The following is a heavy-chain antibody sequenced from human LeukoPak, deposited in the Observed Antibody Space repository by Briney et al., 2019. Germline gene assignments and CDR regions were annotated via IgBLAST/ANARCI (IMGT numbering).Heavy chain of an antibody. J-gene: IGHJ3*02. CDR1: GGSISSGGYY. CDR3: ARAPIVVVPTGGAFDI. CDR2: IYYSGST. D-gene: IGHD3-22*01. V-gene: IGHV4-31*03. Sequence: PSETLSLTCTVSGGSISSGGYYWSWIRQHPGKGLEWIGYIYYSGSTYYNPSLKSRVTISVDTSKNQFSLKLSSVTAADTAVYYCARAPIVVVPTGGAFDIWGQGTMVTVSS.